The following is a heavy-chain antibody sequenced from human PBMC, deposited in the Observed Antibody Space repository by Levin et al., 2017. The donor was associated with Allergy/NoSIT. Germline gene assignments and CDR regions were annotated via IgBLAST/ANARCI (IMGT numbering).Heavy chain of an antibody. CDR3: ARGMLGIGGTIYDY. CDR1: AFTFSNYA. CDR2: ISGSAGST. V-gene: IGHV3-23*01. D-gene: IGHD1-7*01. Sequence: GWSLRLSCAASAFTFSNYAMNWVRQAPGKGLEWVSAISGSAGSTFYADSVQGRFTISRDNTKNTLSLEMNSLRVEDTAVYYCARGMLGIGGTIYDYWGQGTLVTVSS. J-gene: IGHJ4*02.